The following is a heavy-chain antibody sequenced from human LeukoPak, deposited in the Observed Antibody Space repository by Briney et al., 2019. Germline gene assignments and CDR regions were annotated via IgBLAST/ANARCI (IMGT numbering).Heavy chain of an antibody. CDR3: AKHHYSSSRDYFDY. J-gene: IGHJ4*02. CDR1: GFTFGTYA. CDR2: ISGSGGST. V-gene: IGHV3-23*01. Sequence: GGSLRLSCAASGFTFGTYAMTWVRQAPGKGLEWVSVISGSGGSTNYADSVKGRFIISRDNSRNTLFLQMNSLRAEDTAVYYCAKHHYSSSRDYFDYWGQGTLVTVSS. D-gene: IGHD6-13*01.